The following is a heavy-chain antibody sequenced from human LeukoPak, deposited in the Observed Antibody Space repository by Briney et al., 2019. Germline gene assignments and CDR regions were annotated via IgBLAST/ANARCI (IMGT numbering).Heavy chain of an antibody. CDR2: ISGSGGST. D-gene: IGHD1-26*01. Sequence: GGSLRLSCVASGFTVSNNYMSWVRQAPGKGLEWVSVISGSGGSTYYADSVKGRFTISRDNSKNTLYLQMNSLGAEDTAVYYCAKDSMPGGSYLDAFDIWGQGTMVTVSS. CDR1: GFTVSNNY. CDR3: AKDSMPGGSYLDAFDI. J-gene: IGHJ3*02. V-gene: IGHV3-23*01.